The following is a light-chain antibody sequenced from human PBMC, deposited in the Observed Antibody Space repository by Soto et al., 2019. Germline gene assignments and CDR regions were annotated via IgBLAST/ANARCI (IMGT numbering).Light chain of an antibody. V-gene: IGLV2-14*01. CDR3: SSYTRSSTRV. J-gene: IGLJ3*02. CDR2: EVS. CDR1: SSDVGGYNY. Sequence: QSALTQPASVSGSPGQSITISCTGTSSDVGGYNYVSWYQQHPGKAPKLMIYEVSNRPSGVSNRFSGSKSGNTASLTISGLQAEAEADDYCSSYTRSSTRVFGGGTQLTVL.